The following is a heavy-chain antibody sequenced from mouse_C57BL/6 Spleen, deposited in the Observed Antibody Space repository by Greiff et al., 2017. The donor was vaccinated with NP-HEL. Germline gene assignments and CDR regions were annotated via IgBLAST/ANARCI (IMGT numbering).Heavy chain of an antibody. CDR1: GFTFSSYA. CDR3: ARDNSNYEGGFDY. J-gene: IGHJ2*01. CDR2: ISDGGSYT. D-gene: IGHD2-5*01. Sequence: EVHLVESGGGLVKPGGSLKLSCAASGFTFSSYAMSWVRQTPEKRLEWVATISDGGSYTYYPDNVKGRFTISRDNAKNNLYLQMSHLKSEDTAMYYCARDNSNYEGGFDYWGQGTTLTVSS. V-gene: IGHV5-4*01.